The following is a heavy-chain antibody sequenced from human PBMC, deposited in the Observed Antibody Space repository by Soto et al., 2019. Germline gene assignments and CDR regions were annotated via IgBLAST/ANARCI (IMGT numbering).Heavy chain of an antibody. CDR3: ARGSRANWFDP. CDR2: IGTAGDT. D-gene: IGHD2-2*01. J-gene: IGHJ5*02. Sequence: EVQLVESGGGLVQPGGSLRLSCAASGFTFSSYDMHWVRQATGKGLEWVSAIGTAGDTYYPGSVKGRFTISRENAKNSLYLQMNSLRAGDTAVYYCARGSRANWFDPWGQRILVTVSS. CDR1: GFTFSSYD. V-gene: IGHV3-13*01.